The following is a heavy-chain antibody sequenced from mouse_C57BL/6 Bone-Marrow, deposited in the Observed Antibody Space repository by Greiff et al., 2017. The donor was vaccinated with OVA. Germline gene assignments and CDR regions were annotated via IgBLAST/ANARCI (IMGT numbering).Heavy chain of an antibody. Sequence: VQLQQPGAELVKPGASVKLSCKASGYTFTSYWLQWVKQRPGQGLEWIGEIDPSVSYTNYNQKFKGKATLTVDTPSSTAYMQLSSLTSEDSAVYYCARNGYYVFDYWGQGTTLTVSS. V-gene: IGHV1-50*01. CDR2: IDPSVSYT. CDR3: ARNGYYVFDY. D-gene: IGHD2-3*01. CDR1: GYTFTSYW. J-gene: IGHJ2*01.